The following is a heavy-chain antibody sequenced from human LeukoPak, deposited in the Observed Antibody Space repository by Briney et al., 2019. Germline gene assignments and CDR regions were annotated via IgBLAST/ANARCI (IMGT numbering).Heavy chain of an antibody. CDR1: GFAFSDYT. J-gene: IGHJ4*02. CDR2: ISSNSRYI. V-gene: IGHV3-21*01. D-gene: IGHD3-10*01. Sequence: GGSLRLSCAASGFAFSDYTINWVRQAPGKGLEWVSSISSNSRYIYYADSVKGRLTISRDNAENSVYPQMNSLRAEDTAVYFCARDGLGSYDYWGQGTLVTVSS. CDR3: ARDGLGSYDY.